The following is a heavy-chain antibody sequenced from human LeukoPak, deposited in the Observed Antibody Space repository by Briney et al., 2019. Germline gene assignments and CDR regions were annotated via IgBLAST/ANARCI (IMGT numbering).Heavy chain of an antibody. D-gene: IGHD3-10*01. J-gene: IGHJ6*02. CDR2: IYYSGST. CDR3: ARGRRDPIWFGLDSYGMDV. V-gene: IGHV4-59*01. CDR1: GGSISSYY. Sequence: SETLCLTCTVSGGSISSYYWSWIRQPPGKGLEWIGYIYYSGSTNYNPSLKSRVTISVDTSKNQFSLKLSSVTAADTAVYYCARGRRDPIWFGLDSYGMDVWGQGTTVTVSS.